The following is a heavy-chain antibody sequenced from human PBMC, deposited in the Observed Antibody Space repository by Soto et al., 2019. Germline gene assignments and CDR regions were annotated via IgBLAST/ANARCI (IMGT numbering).Heavy chain of an antibody. CDR3: ARLQVRLVDAQSDFDD. V-gene: IGHV4-39*01. D-gene: IGHD2-8*02. Sequence: SETLSLTCTVSGGSISSSSYYWGWIRQPPGKGLEWIGSIYYSGSTYYNPSLKSRVTISVDTSKNQFSLKLSSVTAADTAVYYCARLQVRLVDAQSDFDDWGQGTLVTVSS. J-gene: IGHJ4*02. CDR2: IYYSGST. CDR1: GGSISSSSYY.